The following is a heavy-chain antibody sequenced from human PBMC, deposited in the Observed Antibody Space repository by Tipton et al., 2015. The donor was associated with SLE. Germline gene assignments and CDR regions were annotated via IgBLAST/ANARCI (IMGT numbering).Heavy chain of an antibody. CDR2: VYYSGST. V-gene: IGHV4-39*07. CDR1: GGSIRSSSYY. D-gene: IGHD2-2*01. Sequence: TLSLTCTVSGGSIRSSSYYWGWIRQPPGKGLEWIGSVYYSGSTYYNPSLKSRVTISVDTSKNQFSLKLSSVTAADTAVYYCASMIVVIPVEARRDGMDVWGQGTTVTVSS. J-gene: IGHJ6*02. CDR3: ASMIVVIPVEARRDGMDV.